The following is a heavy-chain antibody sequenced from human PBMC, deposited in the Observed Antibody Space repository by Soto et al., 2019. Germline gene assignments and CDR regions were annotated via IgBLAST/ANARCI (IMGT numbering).Heavy chain of an antibody. CDR2: IYYSGST. V-gene: IGHV4-31*03. D-gene: IGHD3-22*01. Sequence: TSETLSLTCTVSGGSISSGGYYWSWIRQHPGKGLEWIGYIYYSGSTYYNPSLKSRVTISVDTSKNQFSLKLSSVTAADTAVYYCARDGEYYDSSGYLYYGMDVWGQGTTVTVS. CDR1: GGSISSGGYY. CDR3: ARDGEYYDSSGYLYYGMDV. J-gene: IGHJ6*02.